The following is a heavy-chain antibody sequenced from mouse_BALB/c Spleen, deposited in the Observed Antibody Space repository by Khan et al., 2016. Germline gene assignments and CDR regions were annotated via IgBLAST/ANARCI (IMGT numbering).Heavy chain of an antibody. J-gene: IGHJ3*01. CDR3: ASYYEYDGGFAY. CDR1: GFSITGFA. D-gene: IGHD2-4*01. V-gene: IGHV2-6-7*01. Sequence: QVQLKESGPGLVAPSQSLSITCTVSGFSITGFAVNWVRQPPGKGLEWLGVIWGDGSTDYDSALKSRLSISKDDSKSQVFLKMNSRQTDDTARYYCASYYEYDGGFAYWGQGTLVTVSA. CDR2: IWGDGST.